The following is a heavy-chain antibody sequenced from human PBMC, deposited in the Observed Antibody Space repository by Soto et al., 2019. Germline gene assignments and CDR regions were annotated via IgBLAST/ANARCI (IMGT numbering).Heavy chain of an antibody. D-gene: IGHD2-2*01. CDR2: IKEDGSEE. CDR3: ATAISSTFSNFDY. Sequence: EVQLVQSGGDLVQPGGSLRLSCVASGFTFSTYWMTWVRQAPGMGLEWVAGIKEDGSEEVYVDSVKGSFSISRDNAKTSLYLQLNSLRAEDTAVYYCATAISSTFSNFDYWGQGSLVTVSS. J-gene: IGHJ4*02. V-gene: IGHV3-7*01. CDR1: GFTFSTYW.